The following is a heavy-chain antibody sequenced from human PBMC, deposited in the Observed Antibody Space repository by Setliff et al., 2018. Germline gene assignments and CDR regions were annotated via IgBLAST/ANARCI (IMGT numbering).Heavy chain of an antibody. V-gene: IGHV4-59*08. CDR3: ARLLWLTTRYYMDV. Sequence: TSETLSLTCSVSGDSINPYYWTWIRQPPGKGLEWIGCISSIGNTYYNPSLGSRLTISADTSNNQFSLNLISVTAADTAVYYCARLLWLTTRYYMDVWGRGTTVTVSS. J-gene: IGHJ6*03. D-gene: IGHD5-18*01. CDR1: GDSINPYY. CDR2: ISSIGNT.